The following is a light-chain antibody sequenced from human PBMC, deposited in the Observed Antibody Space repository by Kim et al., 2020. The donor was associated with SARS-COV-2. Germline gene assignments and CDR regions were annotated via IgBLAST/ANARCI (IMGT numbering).Light chain of an antibody. CDR1: QSISAY. J-gene: IGKJ1*01. V-gene: IGKV1-39*01. CDR3: QQSYTTPRT. Sequence: DIRMTQSPSSLSASVGDRVTITCRASQSISAYVNWYQQKAGKAPNLLIYGASTLQSGVPSRFSGSGSGTDFTLTINGLQPEDFATYFCQQSYTTPRTFGQGTKVDIK. CDR2: GAS.